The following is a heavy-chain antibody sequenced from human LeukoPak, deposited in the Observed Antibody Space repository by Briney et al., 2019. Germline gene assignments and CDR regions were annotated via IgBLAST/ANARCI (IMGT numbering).Heavy chain of an antibody. Sequence: ASVKVSCKASGYTFTSYDINWVRQATGQGLEWMGWMNPNSGNTGYAQKFQGRVTMTRNTSISTAYMELSSLRSEDTAVYYCARYGNCSSTSCYHESYYGMDVWGQGTTVTVSS. D-gene: IGHD2-2*01. V-gene: IGHV1-8*01. CDR3: ARYGNCSSTSCYHESYYGMDV. J-gene: IGHJ6*02. CDR2: MNPNSGNT. CDR1: GYTFTSYD.